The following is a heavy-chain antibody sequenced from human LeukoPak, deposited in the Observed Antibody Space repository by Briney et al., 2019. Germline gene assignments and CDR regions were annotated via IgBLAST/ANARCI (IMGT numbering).Heavy chain of an antibody. CDR3: ARDALGNRYQLPPNDY. Sequence: PGGSLRLSCAASGFIFSNYSMNWVRQAPGKGLEWVSYISRTSTIYYADSVKGRFTISRDNSKNTLYLQMNSLRAEDTAVYYCARDALGNRYQLPPNDYWGQGTLVTVSS. D-gene: IGHD2-2*01. CDR1: GFIFSNYS. V-gene: IGHV3-48*01. CDR2: ISRTSTI. J-gene: IGHJ4*02.